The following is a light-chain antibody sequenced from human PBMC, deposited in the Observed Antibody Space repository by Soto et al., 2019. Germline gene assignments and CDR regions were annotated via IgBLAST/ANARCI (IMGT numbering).Light chain of an antibody. CDR3: QQYGGSPPWT. CDR2: GAS. V-gene: IGKV3-20*01. J-gene: IGKJ1*01. CDR1: QRGSSSY. Sequence: ELVMTKSPGTMSSSPGERATLCCRASQRGSSSYFAWYQQKPGQAPRLLIYGASSRATGIQDRFSGSGSGTGFNSAIRRLEPEDFAVYDCQQYGGSPPWTVSQGTKVESK.